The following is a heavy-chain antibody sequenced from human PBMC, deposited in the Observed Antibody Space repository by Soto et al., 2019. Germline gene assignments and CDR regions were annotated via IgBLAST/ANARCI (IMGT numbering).Heavy chain of an antibody. CDR2: INHSGST. J-gene: IGHJ4*02. V-gene: IGHV4-34*01. CDR1: CGSFSGYY. Sequence: PSETLSLTCAVYCGSFSGYYWSWIRQPPGKGLEWIGEINHSGSTNYNPSLKSRVTISVDTSKNQFSLKLSSVTAADTAVYYCARGPYVYDYVWGSYRIGYYFDYWGQGTLVTVSS. CDR3: ARGPYVYDYVWGSYRIGYYFDY. D-gene: IGHD3-16*02.